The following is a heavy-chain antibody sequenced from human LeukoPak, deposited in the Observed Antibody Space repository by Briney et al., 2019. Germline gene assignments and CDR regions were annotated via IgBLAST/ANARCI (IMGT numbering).Heavy chain of an antibody. CDR1: GYTLTELS. D-gene: IGHD3-22*01. Sequence: ASVKVSCKVSGYTLTELSMHWVRQAPGKGLEWMGGFDPEDGETIYAQKFQGRVTMTEDTSTDTAYMEVISLRSEDTVVYYCAAVGINYYESSGHYSRKKYNWFDPWGQGTLVTVSS. V-gene: IGHV1-24*01. CDR3: AAVGINYYESSGHYSRKKYNWFDP. CDR2: FDPEDGET. J-gene: IGHJ5*02.